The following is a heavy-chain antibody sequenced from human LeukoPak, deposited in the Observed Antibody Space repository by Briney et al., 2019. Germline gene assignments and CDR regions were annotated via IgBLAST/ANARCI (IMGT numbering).Heavy chain of an antibody. D-gene: IGHD2-2*01. Sequence: GASVKVSCKASGATFSSYAISWVRQAPGQGLEWMGGIIPIFGTTTYAQKFQGRVTITTDESTTTAYMELSSVRSEDTAVYYCARDFPSSNCSSTSCYRTPDKNYYDYYMDVWGKGATVTVSS. CDR2: IIPIFGTT. J-gene: IGHJ6*03. V-gene: IGHV1-69*05. CDR3: ARDFPSSNCSSTSCYRTPDKNYYDYYMDV. CDR1: GATFSSYA.